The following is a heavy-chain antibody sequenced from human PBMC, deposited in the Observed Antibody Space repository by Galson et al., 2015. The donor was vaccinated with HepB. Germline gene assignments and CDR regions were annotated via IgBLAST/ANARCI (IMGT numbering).Heavy chain of an antibody. CDR2: ISTTSDNK. Sequence: SLRLSCAASGFTFSSYTMNWVRQAPGKGPEWISYISTTSDNKFSADSVKGRFIISRDNAKNSLYLQMNSLRAEDTAVYYCARIALSGSYWYFDYWGQGTLVTVSS. V-gene: IGHV3-48*01. J-gene: IGHJ4*02. CDR1: GFTFSSYT. D-gene: IGHD1-26*01. CDR3: ARIALSGSYWYFDY.